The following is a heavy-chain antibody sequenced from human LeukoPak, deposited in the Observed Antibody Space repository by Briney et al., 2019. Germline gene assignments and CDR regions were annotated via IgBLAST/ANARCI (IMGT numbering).Heavy chain of an antibody. CDR3: ARGGITIFGVVIHSDY. V-gene: IGHV3-20*01. CDR2: INWNGGST. CDR1: GFTFDDYG. D-gene: IGHD3-3*01. Sequence: PGGSLRLSCAASGFTFDDYGMSWVRQAPGKGLEWVSGINWNGGSTGYADSVKGRFTISRDNAKNSLYLQMNSLRAEDTALYCARGGITIFGVVIHSDYWGQGTPVTVSS. J-gene: IGHJ4*02.